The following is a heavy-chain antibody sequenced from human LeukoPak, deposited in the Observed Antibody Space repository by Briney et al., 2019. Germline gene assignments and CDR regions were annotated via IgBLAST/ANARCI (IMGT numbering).Heavy chain of an antibody. Sequence: SQTLSLTCALSGDSVSNNSAAWNWIRLSPSRGLEWLGRTYYRSKWYSDYPISVKSRITINSDTSKNQFSLQLNSVTPDDTAVYYCVRAGGNASSWYLWDFQHWGQGALVSVSS. CDR2: TYYRSKWYS. CDR3: VRAGGNASSWYLWDFQH. V-gene: IGHV6-1*01. CDR1: GDSVSNNSAA. J-gene: IGHJ1*01. D-gene: IGHD6-13*01.